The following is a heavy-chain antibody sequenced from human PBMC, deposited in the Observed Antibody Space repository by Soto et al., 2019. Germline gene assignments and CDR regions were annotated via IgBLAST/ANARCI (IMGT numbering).Heavy chain of an antibody. D-gene: IGHD3-3*01. V-gene: IGHV4-30-4*01. CDR2: IYYSGST. CDR1: GGSISSGDYY. Sequence: PSETLSLTCTVSGGSISSGDYYWSWIRQPPGKGLEWIGYIYYSGSTYYNPSLKSRVTISVDTSKNQFSLKLSSVTAADTAVYYCARDQGGITIFGVVTEYYYYGMDVWGQGTTVTVSS. CDR3: ARDQGGITIFGVVTEYYYYGMDV. J-gene: IGHJ6*02.